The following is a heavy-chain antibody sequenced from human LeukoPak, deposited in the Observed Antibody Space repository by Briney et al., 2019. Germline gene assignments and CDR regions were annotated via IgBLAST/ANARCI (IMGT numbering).Heavy chain of an antibody. J-gene: IGHJ6*02. CDR1: GFTFSSYG. Sequence: GGSLRLSCAASGFTFSSYGMHWVRQAPGKRLEWVAVISYDGSNKYYADSVKGRFTISRDNSKNTLYLQMNSLRAEDTAVYYCARPDSSSSRFFYGMDVWGQGTTVTVSS. V-gene: IGHV3-30*03. D-gene: IGHD6-6*01. CDR2: ISYDGSNK. CDR3: ARPDSSSSRFFYGMDV.